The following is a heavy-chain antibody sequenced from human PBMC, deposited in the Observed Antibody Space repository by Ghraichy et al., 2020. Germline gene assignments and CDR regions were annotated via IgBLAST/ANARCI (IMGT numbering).Heavy chain of an antibody. CDR2: ISAYNGNT. D-gene: IGHD3-16*01. Sequence: ASVKVSCKASGYTFTSYGISWVRQAPGQGLEWMGWISAYNGNTNYAQKLQGRVTMTTDTSTSTAYMELRSLRSDDTAVYYCARGSGYTMITFGGGPYYYYGMDVWGQGTTVTVSS. J-gene: IGHJ6*02. CDR1: GYTFTSYG. V-gene: IGHV1-18*01. CDR3: ARGSGYTMITFGGGPYYYYGMDV.